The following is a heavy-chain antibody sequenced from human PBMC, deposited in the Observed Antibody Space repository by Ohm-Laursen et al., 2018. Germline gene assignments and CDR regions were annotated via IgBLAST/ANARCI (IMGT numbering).Heavy chain of an antibody. D-gene: IGHD1-1*01. Sequence: SETLSLTCIVSGGSISSYYWSWIRQPPGKGLEWIGYIYYSGSTNYNPSLKSRVTISVDTSKNQFSLKLSSVTAADTAVYYCARYTAPYYYYGMDVWGQGTTVTVSS. CDR2: IYYSGST. J-gene: IGHJ6*02. CDR3: ARYTAPYYYYGMDV. CDR1: GGSISSYY. V-gene: IGHV4-59*01.